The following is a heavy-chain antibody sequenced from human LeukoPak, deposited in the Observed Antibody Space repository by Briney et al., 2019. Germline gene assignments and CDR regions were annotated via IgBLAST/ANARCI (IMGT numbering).Heavy chain of an antibody. CDR2: ISWNSDNI. V-gene: IGHV3-9*01. Sequence: GGSLRLSCAASGFTFDCYAIHWVRQAPGKGLEWVSGISWNSDNIGYADSVKGRFTISRDNAKNSLYLQMNSLRAEDTALYYCAKGDSSGEGDYWGQGTLVTVSS. J-gene: IGHJ4*02. CDR3: AKGDSSGEGDY. D-gene: IGHD6-19*01. CDR1: GFTFDCYA.